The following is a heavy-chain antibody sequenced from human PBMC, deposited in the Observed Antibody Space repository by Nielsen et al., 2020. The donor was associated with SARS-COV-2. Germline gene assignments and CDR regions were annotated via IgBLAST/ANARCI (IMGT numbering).Heavy chain of an antibody. D-gene: IGHD3-22*01. CDR1: GGSISSGGYY. CDR3: ARAQTMIVVVTHFDY. J-gene: IGHJ4*02. Sequence: SETLSLTCTVSGGSISSGGYYWSWIRQRPGKGLEWIGYIYYSGSTYYNPSLKSRVTISVDTSKNQFSLKLSSVTAADTAVYYCARAQTMIVVVTHFDYWGQGTLVTVSS. CDR2: IYYSGST. V-gene: IGHV4-31*03.